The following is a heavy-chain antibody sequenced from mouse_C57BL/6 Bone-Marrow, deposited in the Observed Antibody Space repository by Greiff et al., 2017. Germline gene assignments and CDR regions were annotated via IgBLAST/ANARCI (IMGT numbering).Heavy chain of an antibody. V-gene: IGHV1-15*01. J-gene: IGHJ3*01. CDR1: GYTFTDYE. CDR2: IDPETGGT. D-gene: IGHD1-2*01. Sequence: VHLVESGAELVRPGASVTLSCKASGYTFTDYEMHWVKQTPVHGLEWIGAIDPETGGTAYNQKFKGKAILTADKSSSTAYMELRSLTSEDSAVYYCTRGRGYYGAYWGQGTLVTVSA. CDR3: TRGRGYYGAY.